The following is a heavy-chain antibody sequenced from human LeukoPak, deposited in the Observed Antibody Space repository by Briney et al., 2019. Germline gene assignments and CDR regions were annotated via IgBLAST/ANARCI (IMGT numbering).Heavy chain of an antibody. CDR3: AREERGFDP. V-gene: IGHV1-3*01. CDR1: GYSFTNHD. CDR2: INPDSGNT. D-gene: IGHD1-26*01. Sequence: ASVKLSCKASGYSFTNHDMHWVRQAPGQRLEWMGCINPDSGNTKYSQEFQGRLTITRDTSISTAYMELSRLRSDDTAVYYCAREERGFDPWGQGTLVTVSS. J-gene: IGHJ5*02.